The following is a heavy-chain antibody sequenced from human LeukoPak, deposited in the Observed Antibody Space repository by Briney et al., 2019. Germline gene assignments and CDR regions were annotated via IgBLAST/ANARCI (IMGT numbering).Heavy chain of an antibody. Sequence: ASVKVSCKASGGTFSSYAISWVRQAPGQGLEWMGWISAYNGNTNYAQKLQGRVTMTTDTSTSTAYMELRSLRSDDAAVYYCARDHVDIVATIRRYYYYGMDVWGQGTTVTVSS. V-gene: IGHV1-18*01. CDR1: GGTFSSYA. J-gene: IGHJ6*02. D-gene: IGHD5-12*01. CDR3: ARDHVDIVATIRRYYYYGMDV. CDR2: ISAYNGNT.